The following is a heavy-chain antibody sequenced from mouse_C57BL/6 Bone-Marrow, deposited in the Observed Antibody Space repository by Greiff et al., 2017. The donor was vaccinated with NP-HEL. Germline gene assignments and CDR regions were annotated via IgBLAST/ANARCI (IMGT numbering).Heavy chain of an antibody. Sequence: EVQLVESGGGLVKPGGSLKLSCAASGFTFSDYGMHWVRQAPEKGLEWVAYISSGSSTIYYADTVKGRFTISRDNAKNTLFLQMTSLRSEDTAMYYCARRTYYGSHWYFEVWGTGTTVTVSS. D-gene: IGHD1-1*01. CDR1: GFTFSDYG. CDR2: ISSGSSTI. V-gene: IGHV5-17*01. J-gene: IGHJ1*03. CDR3: ARRTYYGSHWYFEV.